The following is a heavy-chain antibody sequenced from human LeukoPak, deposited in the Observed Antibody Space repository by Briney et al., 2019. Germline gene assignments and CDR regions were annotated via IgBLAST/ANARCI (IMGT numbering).Heavy chain of an antibody. CDR2: IYPGDSDT. D-gene: IGHD1-14*01. CDR3: ARHSLLLNLYNWFDT. Sequence: GESLKISCKGSGYSFTRHWIGWVRQMPGKGLEWMGIIYPGDSDTRYSPSFQGQVTISADKSISTAYLQWISLKDSDTAMYYCARHSLLLNLYNWFDTWGQGTLVTVSS. CDR1: GYSFTRHW. J-gene: IGHJ5*02. V-gene: IGHV5-51*01.